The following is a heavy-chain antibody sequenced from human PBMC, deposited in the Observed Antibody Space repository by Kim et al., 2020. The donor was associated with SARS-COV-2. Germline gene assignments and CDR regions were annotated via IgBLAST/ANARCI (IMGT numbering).Heavy chain of an antibody. CDR2: INPNNGGT. D-gene: IGHD3-22*01. CDR1: GYVFISHH. Sequence: ASVKVSCKASGYVFISHHIYWVRQAPGQGLEWMGRINPNNGGTNYAQKFQGRITITKDTSITTAYMEVTSLTSDDTAVYYCARGGGSGWTRWYDTWGKG. V-gene: IGHV1-2*06. J-gene: IGHJ5*02. CDR3: ARGGGSGWTRWYDT.